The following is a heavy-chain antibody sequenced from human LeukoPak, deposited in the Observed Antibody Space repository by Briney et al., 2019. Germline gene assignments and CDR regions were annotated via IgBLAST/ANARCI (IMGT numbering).Heavy chain of an antibody. J-gene: IGHJ4*02. CDR1: GFTFSTNA. Sequence: GGSLRLSCLTAGFTFSTNAMSWVRQAPGKGLEWISGISGSGASTYYADSVTGRFTISRDNSKNTLYLQMNSLRAEDTAVYYCVRDRGDGYNQIDYWGQGTLVTVSS. CDR3: VRDRGDGYNQIDY. CDR2: ISGSGAST. V-gene: IGHV3-23*01. D-gene: IGHD5-24*01.